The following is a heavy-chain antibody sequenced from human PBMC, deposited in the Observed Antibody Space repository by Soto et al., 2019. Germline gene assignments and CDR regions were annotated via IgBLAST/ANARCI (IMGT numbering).Heavy chain of an antibody. J-gene: IGHJ3*02. V-gene: IGHV1-69*13. D-gene: IGHD1-26*01. CDR1: GGTFSSYA. Sequence: GASVKVSCKASGGTFSSYAISWVRQAPGQGLEWMGGIIPIFGTANYAQKFQGRVTITADESTSTAYMELSSLRSEDTAVYYCARDRGGAGDAFDIWGQGTLVTFSS. CDR2: IIPIFGTA. CDR3: ARDRGGAGDAFDI.